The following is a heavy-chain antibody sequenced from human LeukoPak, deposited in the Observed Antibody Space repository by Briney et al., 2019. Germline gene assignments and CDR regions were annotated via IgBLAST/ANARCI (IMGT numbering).Heavy chain of an antibody. CDR3: ARDLVGTRDDAFDI. CDR2: INPDSGGT. Sequence: ASVTVSCKAPGYTFTVYYMHWVRQAPGQGLEWMGWINPDSGGTNYAQKFQGRVTMTRDTSISTAYMELSRLRSDDTAVYYCARDLVGTRDDAFDIWGQGTMVTVSS. V-gene: IGHV1-2*02. CDR1: GYTFTVYY. D-gene: IGHD1-7*01. J-gene: IGHJ3*02.